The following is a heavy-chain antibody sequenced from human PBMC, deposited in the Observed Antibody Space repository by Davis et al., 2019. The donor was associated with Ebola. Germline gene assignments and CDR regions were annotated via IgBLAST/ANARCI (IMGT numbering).Heavy chain of an antibody. CDR2: INPNSGGT. Sequence: AASVKVSCKASGYTFTGYYMHWVRHAPGQGLEWMGWINPNSGGTNYAQKFQGWVTMTRDTSISTAYMELSRLRSDDTAVYYCARAMVNLSAVQLWFEDYYYGMDVWGQGTTVTVSS. CDR1: GYTFTGYY. J-gene: IGHJ6*02. V-gene: IGHV1-2*04. CDR3: ARAMVNLSAVQLWFEDYYYGMDV. D-gene: IGHD5-18*01.